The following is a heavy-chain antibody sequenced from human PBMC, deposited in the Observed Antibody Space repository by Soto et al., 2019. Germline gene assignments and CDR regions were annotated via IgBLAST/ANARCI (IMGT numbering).Heavy chain of an antibody. CDR3: AAVTRYYYYGMDV. CDR1: GGSITSGGYS. J-gene: IGHJ6*02. V-gene: IGHV4-30-2*03. CDR2: MYYSGST. D-gene: IGHD4-17*01. Sequence: SETLSLTCAVSGGSITSGGYSWGWIRQPPGQGLEWIGYMYYSGSTYYNPSLKSRVTISVDTSKNQFSLKLSSVTAADTAVYYCAAVTRYYYYGMDVWGQGTTVTVSS.